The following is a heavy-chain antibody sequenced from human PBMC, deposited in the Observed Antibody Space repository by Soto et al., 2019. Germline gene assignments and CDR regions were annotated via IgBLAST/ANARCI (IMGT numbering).Heavy chain of an antibody. Sequence: QVQLVESGGALVKPGGSLRLSCAASGFSFRDYYMSWSRQAPGKGLEWISYISGSGNTIYYADSVKGRFIISRDNAKNSLFLQMNSLRADDTAVYYCARDRLPMVVVVMGWFDPWGQGTLVTVSS. D-gene: IGHD3-22*01. V-gene: IGHV3-11*01. J-gene: IGHJ5*02. CDR1: GFSFRDYY. CDR3: ARDRLPMVVVVMGWFDP. CDR2: ISGSGNTI.